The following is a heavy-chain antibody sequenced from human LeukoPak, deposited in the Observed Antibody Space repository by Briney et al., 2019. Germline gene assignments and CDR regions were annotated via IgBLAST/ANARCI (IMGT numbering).Heavy chain of an antibody. CDR1: GFTFRSYA. V-gene: IGHV3-23*01. CDR3: VKEGGLYNSGGYFDY. Sequence: GGSLRLSCVVSGFTFRSYAMGWVRQAPGKGLEWVSTLSTGGDRTYYADSVKGRFTISRDTSKNTLYVEMNSLRAEDTAIYYCVKEGGLYNSGGYFDYWGQGTLVTVSS. CDR2: LSTGGDRT. J-gene: IGHJ4*02. D-gene: IGHD5-24*01.